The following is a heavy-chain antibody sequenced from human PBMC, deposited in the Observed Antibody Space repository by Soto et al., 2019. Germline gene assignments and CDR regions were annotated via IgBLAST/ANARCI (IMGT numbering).Heavy chain of an antibody. CDR1: GESFSGYY. CDR3: AKVVGEDIVVVPAAMGNFDY. Sequence: SETLSLTCAVYGESFSGYYWSWIRQPPGKGLEWIGEINHRGSANYNPSLKSRVTFSVDTSKNQFSLRLSSVTAADTAVYYCAKVVGEDIVVVPAAMGNFDYWGQGTLVGVSS. J-gene: IGHJ4*02. D-gene: IGHD2-2*01. CDR2: INHRGSA. V-gene: IGHV4-34*01.